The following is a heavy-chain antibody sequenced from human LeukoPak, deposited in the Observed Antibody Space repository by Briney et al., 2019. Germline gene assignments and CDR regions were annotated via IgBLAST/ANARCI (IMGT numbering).Heavy chain of an antibody. Sequence: GGSLRLSCVASGFTFSSYWISWVRQAPGKGLEWLANMKQDGNEKFYVDSVKGRFTISRDNAKILLYLQINRLRAEDTAVYFCARAYRDYVWGSHQGYSDYYYMDVWGKGTTVTVSS. V-gene: IGHV3-7*01. CDR1: GFTFSSYW. D-gene: IGHD3-16*02. CDR3: ARAYRDYVWGSHQGYSDYYYMDV. J-gene: IGHJ6*03. CDR2: MKQDGNEK.